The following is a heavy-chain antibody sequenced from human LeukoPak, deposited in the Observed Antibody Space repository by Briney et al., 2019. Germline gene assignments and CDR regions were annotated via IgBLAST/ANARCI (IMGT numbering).Heavy chain of an antibody. CDR1: GGSFSGYY. Sequence: SETLSLTCAVYGGSFSGYYWSWIRQPPGKGLEWVGEINHSGSTNYNPSLKSRVTISVDTSKNQFSLKLSSVTAADTAVYYCVAMVRGVIIMEQGYFDYWGQGTLVTVSS. V-gene: IGHV4-34*01. CDR2: INHSGST. D-gene: IGHD3-10*01. J-gene: IGHJ4*02. CDR3: VAMVRGVIIMEQGYFDY.